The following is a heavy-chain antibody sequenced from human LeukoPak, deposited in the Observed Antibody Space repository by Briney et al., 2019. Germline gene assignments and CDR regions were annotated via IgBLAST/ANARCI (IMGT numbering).Heavy chain of an antibody. CDR2: IYTSGST. CDR1: GYSISSSYY. J-gene: IGHJ4*02. V-gene: IGHV4-4*07. Sequence: NSSETLSLTCTVSGYSISSSYYWSWIRQPAGKGLEWIGRIYTSGSTNYNPSLKSRVTMSVDTSKNQFSLKLSSVTAADTAAYYCARDRYVYSSSWYYFDYWGQGTLVTVSS. D-gene: IGHD6-13*01. CDR3: ARDRYVYSSSWYYFDY.